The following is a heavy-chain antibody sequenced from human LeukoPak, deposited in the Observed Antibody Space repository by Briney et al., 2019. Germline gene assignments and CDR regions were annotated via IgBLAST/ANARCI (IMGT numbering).Heavy chain of an antibody. Sequence: PSETLSLTCTVSGGPISSYYWSWIRQPPGKGLEWIGYINYSGSTNYNPSLKSRVTISVDTSKNQFSLKLTSVTAADTAMYYCARQLGITDWFDPWGQGTLVTVSS. CDR2: INYSGST. J-gene: IGHJ5*02. CDR1: GGPISSYY. V-gene: IGHV4-59*01. CDR3: ARQLGITDWFDP. D-gene: IGHD3-3*01.